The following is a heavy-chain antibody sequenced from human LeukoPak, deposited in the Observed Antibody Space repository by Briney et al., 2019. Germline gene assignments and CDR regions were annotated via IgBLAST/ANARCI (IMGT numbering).Heavy chain of an antibody. Sequence: SETLSLTCAVYGGSFSGYYWSWIRQPPGKGLEWIGEINHSGSTNYNPSLKSRVTISVDTSKNQFSLTLSSVTAADTAVYYCARLRFLEWLLRYYYYMDVWGKGTTVTVSS. CDR3: ARLRFLEWLLRYYYYMDV. CDR1: GGSFSGYY. V-gene: IGHV4-34*01. J-gene: IGHJ6*03. CDR2: INHSGST. D-gene: IGHD3-3*01.